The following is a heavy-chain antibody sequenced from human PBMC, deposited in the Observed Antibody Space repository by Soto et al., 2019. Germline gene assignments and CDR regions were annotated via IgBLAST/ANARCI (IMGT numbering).Heavy chain of an antibody. CDR3: AGAYNIDAFDI. V-gene: IGHV4-31*03. D-gene: IGHD1-1*01. J-gene: IGHJ3*02. CDR2: IYQSGGT. Sequence: SETLSLTCTVSGASVSTGVYYWTWIRQHPGKGLEWIGNIYQSGGTHYNPSLKSRVTISVDRSMNQFSLNLSSVTAADTAVYYCAGAYNIDAFDIWGPGTMVTVSS. CDR1: GASVSTGVYY.